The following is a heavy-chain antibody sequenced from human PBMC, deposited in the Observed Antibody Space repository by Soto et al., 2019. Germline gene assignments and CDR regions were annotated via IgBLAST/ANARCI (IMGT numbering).Heavy chain of an antibody. CDR1: GDSVSSNSAA. CDR2: TYYTSKWCY. CDR3: ARDLSYPAGTGQLVD. V-gene: IGHV6-1*01. D-gene: IGHD1-1*01. Sequence: SQTLSLTCAISGDSVSSNSAAWNWIRQSPSRGLEWLGRTYYTSKWCYDYALSVKSRITINPDTSKNQFSLQLNSVTPEDTAVYYCARDLSYPAGTGQLVDWGQGTLVTVSS. J-gene: IGHJ4*02.